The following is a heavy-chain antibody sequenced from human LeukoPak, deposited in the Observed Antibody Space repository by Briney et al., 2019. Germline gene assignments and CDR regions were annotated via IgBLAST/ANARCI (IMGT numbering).Heavy chain of an antibody. CDR2: INPNSGGT. Sequence: ASVKVSCKASGYTFTGYYMHWVRQAPGQELECMGWINPNSGGTNYAQKFQGRVTMTRDASISTAYMELSRLRSDDTAVYYCAKARGAIQLWLVAYFDYWGQGTLVTVSS. D-gene: IGHD5-18*01. J-gene: IGHJ4*02. CDR1: GYTFTGYY. V-gene: IGHV1-2*02. CDR3: AKARGAIQLWLVAYFDY.